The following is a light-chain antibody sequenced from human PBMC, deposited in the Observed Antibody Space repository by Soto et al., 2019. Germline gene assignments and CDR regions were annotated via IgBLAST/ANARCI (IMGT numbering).Light chain of an antibody. V-gene: IGKV3-20*01. CDR2: GTS. J-gene: IGKJ3*01. CDR3: QQYGSSPFT. CDR1: QSISSSF. Sequence: EIVLTQSPGTLSLSPGESATLSCRASQSISSSFFAWYQHKPGQAPRLLIYGTSNRATGIPDRFSGSGSGTDFTLTISRLEPEDFAVYYCQQYGSSPFTFGPGTKVDIK.